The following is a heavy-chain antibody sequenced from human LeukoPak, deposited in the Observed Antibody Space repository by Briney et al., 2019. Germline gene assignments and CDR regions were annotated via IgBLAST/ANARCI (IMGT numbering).Heavy chain of an antibody. D-gene: IGHD6-19*01. CDR3: TKDQGIAVAGTD. V-gene: IGHV1-2*02. J-gene: IGHJ3*01. CDR1: GGTFSSYA. Sequence: ASVKVSCKASGGTFSSYANSWVRQAPGQGLEWMGWINPSSGATRYAQKFQDRVTMSSDTSITTAYMDLSRLRSDDTAVYYCTKDQGIAVAGTDWGQGTMVTVSS. CDR2: INPSSGAT.